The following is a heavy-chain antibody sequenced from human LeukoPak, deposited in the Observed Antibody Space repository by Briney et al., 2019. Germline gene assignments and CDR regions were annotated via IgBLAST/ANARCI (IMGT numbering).Heavy chain of an antibody. CDR2: NSSSRTI. CDR3: ARWSQFGSSSVGAHHFDP. V-gene: IGHV3-48*01. Sequence: PGGSLRLSCAASGFTFSDYSMNWVRQAPGKGLEWLSYNSSSRTIYYADSVRGRFTVSRDNAKDSLYLQLNSLRAEDTAVYYCARWSQFGSSSVGAHHFDPWGQGTLVTVSS. J-gene: IGHJ5*02. CDR1: GFTFSDYS. D-gene: IGHD6-6*01.